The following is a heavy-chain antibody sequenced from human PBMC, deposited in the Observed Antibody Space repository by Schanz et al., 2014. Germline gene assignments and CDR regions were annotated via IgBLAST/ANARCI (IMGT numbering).Heavy chain of an antibody. CDR3: ARDVGGCSSSTTCYAFEI. CDR1: GDSIRSDHYY. Sequence: RLQESGPGLVKPSETLSLTCTVSGDSIRSDHYYWGWIRQPPGKGLEWIGRIFYNKETSYNPSLRGGGAITVATSKKEFYLKLYSVTAADTAVYYCARDVGGCSSSTTCYAFEIWGQGTMVTVSS. J-gene: IGHJ3*02. V-gene: IGHV4-39*02. D-gene: IGHD2-2*01. CDR2: IFYNKET.